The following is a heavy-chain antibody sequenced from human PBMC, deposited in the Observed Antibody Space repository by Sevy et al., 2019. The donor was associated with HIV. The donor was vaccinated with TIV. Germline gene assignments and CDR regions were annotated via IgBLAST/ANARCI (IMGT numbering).Heavy chain of an antibody. Sequence: GGSLRLSCAASGFTFSSYWMSWVRQAPGKGLEWVANIKQDGSEKYYVDSVKGRFTISRDNAKNSLYLQMNSLRAEDTAVYYCARPYTSSLHAFDIWGQGTMVTVSS. CDR2: IKQDGSEK. CDR1: GFTFSSYW. CDR3: ARPYTSSLHAFDI. V-gene: IGHV3-7*01. D-gene: IGHD6-13*01. J-gene: IGHJ3*02.